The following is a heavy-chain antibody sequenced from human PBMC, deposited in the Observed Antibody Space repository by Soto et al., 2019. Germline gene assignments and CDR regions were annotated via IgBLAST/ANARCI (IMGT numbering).Heavy chain of an antibody. D-gene: IGHD3-10*01. CDR3: ARDLRIGRGSGSSYYFDY. J-gene: IGHJ4*02. CDR2: IIPIFGTA. V-gene: IGHV1-69*01. CDR1: GGTFSSYA. Sequence: QVQLVQSGAEVKKPGSSVKVSCKASGGTFSSYAISWVRQAPGQGLEWMGGIIPIFGTANYAQKFQGRVTITADESTSTAYMGLSSLRSEDTAVYYCARDLRIGRGSGSSYYFDYWGQGTLVTVSS.